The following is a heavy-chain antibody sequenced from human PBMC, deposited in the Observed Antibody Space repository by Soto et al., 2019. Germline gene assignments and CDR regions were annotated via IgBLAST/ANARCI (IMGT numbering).Heavy chain of an antibody. CDR2: IWYDGSNK. D-gene: IGHD3-16*01. V-gene: IGHV3-33*01. CDR3: AIDSALDDYIWGSYGNWFDP. CDR1: GFTFSSYG. Sequence: GGSLRLSCAASGFTFSSYGMHWVRQAPGKGLEWVAVIWYDGSNKYYADSVKGRFTNSGDNSKNTLNLQMNSLRADDTAVYFCAIDSALDDYIWGSYGNWFDPWGQGTLVTVSS. J-gene: IGHJ5*02.